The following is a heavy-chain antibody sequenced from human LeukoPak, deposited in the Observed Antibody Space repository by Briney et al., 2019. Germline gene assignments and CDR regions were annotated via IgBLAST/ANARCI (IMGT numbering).Heavy chain of an antibody. CDR3: ARAGEGLPVDY. CDR1: GGSFSDYY. Sequence: SETLSLTCAVYGGSFSDYYWSWIRQPPGKGLEWIGEISHSGSTDYNPSLKSRVTISVDTSKNQFSLKLSSVTAADTAVYYCARAGEGLPVDYWGQGTLVTVSS. D-gene: IGHD5-12*01. V-gene: IGHV4-34*01. J-gene: IGHJ4*02. CDR2: ISHSGST.